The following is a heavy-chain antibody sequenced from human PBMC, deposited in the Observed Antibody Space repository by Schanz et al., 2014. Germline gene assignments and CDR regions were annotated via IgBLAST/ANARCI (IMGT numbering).Heavy chain of an antibody. Sequence: QVQLVQSGVEVKRPGASVRVSCKASGYPFSNYGISWLRQAPGQGLEWMGWINPANGSTHYSPRLNGRVSISSDTAASTVYLHFSSLKSDDTAVYYCARDLIAAAESWFDPWGQGTPITVSS. CDR3: ARDLIAAAESWFDP. D-gene: IGHD6-13*01. CDR1: GYPFSNYG. CDR2: INPANGST. J-gene: IGHJ5*02. V-gene: IGHV1-18*01.